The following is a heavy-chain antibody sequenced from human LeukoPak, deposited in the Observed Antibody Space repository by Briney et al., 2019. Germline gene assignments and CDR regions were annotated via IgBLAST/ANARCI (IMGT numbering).Heavy chain of an antibody. CDR1: GFTFSNDW. V-gene: IGHV3-15*01. CDR2: IKSKTDGETT. CDR3: TTPSWNYNY. Sequence: PGGSLRLSCAASGFTFSNDWMSWVRQAPGKGLEWVCRIKSKTDGETTDYAAPVKGRFTNSRDDSQNTLYLQMNSLKPEDTAVYYCTTPSWNYNYWGQGTLVTVSS. D-gene: IGHD1-7*01. J-gene: IGHJ4*02.